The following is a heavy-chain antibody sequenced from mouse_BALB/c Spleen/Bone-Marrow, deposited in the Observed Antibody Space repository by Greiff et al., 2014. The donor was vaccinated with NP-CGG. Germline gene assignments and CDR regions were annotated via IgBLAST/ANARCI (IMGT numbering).Heavy chain of an antibody. J-gene: IGHJ1*01. Sequence: EVKLVESGPRLVKPSQTLSLTCSVTGDSITSGYWNWIRKFPGNKLEYMRHISYSGSTYYNPSLKSRISITRDTSTNQYYLQLNSVTTEDTATYYCARRDYGKHFDVWGAGTTVTVSS. CDR2: ISYSGST. D-gene: IGHD2-1*01. CDR3: ARRDYGKHFDV. CDR1: GDSITSGY. V-gene: IGHV3-8*02.